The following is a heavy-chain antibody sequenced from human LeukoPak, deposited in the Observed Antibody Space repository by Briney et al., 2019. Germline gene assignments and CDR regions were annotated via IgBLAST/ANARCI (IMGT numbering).Heavy chain of an antibody. V-gene: IGHV3-7*01. Sequence: AGGSLRLSCAASGFTFSSYWMSWVRQAPGKGLEWVANIKQHGSEKYYVDSVKGRFTISRDNAKNSLYLQMNSLRAEDTAVYYCARAEMGTTIFGVVIRLDAFDIWGQGTMVTVSS. CDR2: IKQHGSEK. CDR3: ARAEMGTTIFGVVIRLDAFDI. CDR1: GFTFSSYW. J-gene: IGHJ3*02. D-gene: IGHD3-3*01.